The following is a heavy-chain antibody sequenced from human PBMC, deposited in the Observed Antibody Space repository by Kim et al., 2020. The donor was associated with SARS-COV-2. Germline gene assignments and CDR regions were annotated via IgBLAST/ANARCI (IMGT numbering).Heavy chain of an antibody. J-gene: IGHJ3*02. CDR1: GGSFSSGGYY. CDR2: IFTGGSS. V-gene: IGHV4-31*03. CDR3: ARAPGATSAFHI. Sequence: SETLSLTCTVSGGSFSSGGYYWSWIRQHPEKGLEWIGYIFTGGSSYYNPSLKSRVTISVDTSKNHFSLKLGSVTAADTAVYYCARAPGATSAFHIWGQGAMVTVSS. D-gene: IGHD4-17*01.